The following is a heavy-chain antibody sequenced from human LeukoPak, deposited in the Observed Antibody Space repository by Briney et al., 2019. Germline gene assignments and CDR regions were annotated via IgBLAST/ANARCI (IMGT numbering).Heavy chain of an antibody. CDR1: GGSFSGYY. D-gene: IGHD3-10*01. CDR2: IKHSGST. V-gene: IGHV4-34*01. CDR3: AREKRITMVRGVINWFDP. J-gene: IGHJ5*02. Sequence: KPSETLSLTCAVCGGSFSGYYWSWIRQPPGKGLEWIGEIKHSGSTNYNPSLKSRVTISVDTSKNQFSLKLSSVTAADTAVYYCAREKRITMVRGVINWFDPWGQGTLVTVSS.